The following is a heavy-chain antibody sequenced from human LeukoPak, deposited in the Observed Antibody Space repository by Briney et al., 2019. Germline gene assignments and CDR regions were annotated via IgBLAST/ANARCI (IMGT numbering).Heavy chain of an antibody. CDR1: GNYW. Sequence: GGSLRLSCAASGNYWMHWVRQAPGKGLVWVSHINSDGSWTSYADSVKGRFTISRDNSKNTLYLQMNSLRAEDTAVYYCAKGGIMVVAATPEAFDIWGQGTMVTVSS. J-gene: IGHJ3*02. CDR2: INSDGSWT. V-gene: IGHV3-74*01. D-gene: IGHD2-15*01. CDR3: AKGGIMVVAATPEAFDI.